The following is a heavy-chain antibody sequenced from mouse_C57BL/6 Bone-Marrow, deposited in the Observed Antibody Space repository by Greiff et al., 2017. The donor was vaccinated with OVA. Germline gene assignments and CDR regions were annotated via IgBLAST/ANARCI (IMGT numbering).Heavy chain of an antibody. CDR2: IDPSDSYT. D-gene: IGHD1-1*01. CDR3: ARGGTTVVATRYFDV. Sequence: QVQLQQPGAELVMPGASVKLSCKASGYTFTSYWMHWVKQRPGQGLEWIGEIDPSDSYTNYHQKFQGKSTLTVDKSSSTAYMQLSSLTSEDSAVYYCARGGTTVVATRYFDVWGTGTTVTVSS. CDR1: GYTFTSYW. V-gene: IGHV1-69*01. J-gene: IGHJ1*03.